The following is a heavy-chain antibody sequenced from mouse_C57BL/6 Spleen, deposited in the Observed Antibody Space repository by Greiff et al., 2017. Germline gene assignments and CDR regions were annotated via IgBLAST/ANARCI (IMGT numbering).Heavy chain of an antibody. CDR1: GYTFTSYW. CDR2: IDPSDSYT. D-gene: IGHD2-3*01. CDR3: ARSGGLLRYCDV. Sequence: QVQLKQPGAELVKPGASVKLSCKASGYTFTSYWMQWVKQRPGQGLEWIGEIDPSDSYTNYNQKFKGKATLTVDTSSSTAYMQRSSLTSEDSAVYYCARSGGLLRYCDVWGTGTTVTVSS. V-gene: IGHV1-50*01. J-gene: IGHJ1*03.